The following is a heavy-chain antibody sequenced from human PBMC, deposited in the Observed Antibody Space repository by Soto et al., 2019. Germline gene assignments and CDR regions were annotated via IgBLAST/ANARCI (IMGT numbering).Heavy chain of an antibody. CDR2: SIPIFGTA. CDR3: ASAGGSGPLNEGWFAP. J-gene: IGHJ5*02. CDR1: VGTFSSYA. D-gene: IGHD3-10*01. V-gene: IGHV1-69*12. Sequence: QVQLVQSGAEVKKPGSSVKVSCKAAVGTFSSYAISWVRQAPGQGLEWMGGSIPIFGTANYAQKFKGRVTITADEATSTAYMELSTLRSEDTTVYYCASAGGSGPLNEGWFAPWGQGTLVTVSS.